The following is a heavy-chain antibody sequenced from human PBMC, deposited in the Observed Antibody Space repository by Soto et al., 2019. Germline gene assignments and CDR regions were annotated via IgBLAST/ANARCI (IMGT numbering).Heavy chain of an antibody. CDR1: GFTFSNYD. D-gene: IGHD2-15*01. CDR3: ARQVAHYFDY. J-gene: IGHJ4*02. CDR2: ISAGGGFT. Sequence: TGGSLRLSCAASGFTFSNYDMIWVRQAPGKGLEWVSTISAGGGFTYYADSVKGRFTISRDNSKNTLYLEMNSLRAEDTAMFYCARQVAHYFDYWGQGTLVTVSS. V-gene: IGHV3-23*01.